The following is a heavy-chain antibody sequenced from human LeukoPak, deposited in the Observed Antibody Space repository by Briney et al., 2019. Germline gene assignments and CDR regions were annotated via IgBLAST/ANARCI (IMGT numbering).Heavy chain of an antibody. CDR1: GGSFSCYY. V-gene: IGHV4-34*01. CDR3: ARVAATLFPPYYYYYGMDV. J-gene: IGHJ6*02. Sequence: SETLSLTCAVYGGSFSCYYWSWIRQPPGKGLEWIGEINHSGSTNYNPSLKSRVTISVDTSKNQFSLKLSSVTAADTAVYYCARVAATLFPPYYYYYGMDVWGQGTTVTVSS. CDR2: INHSGST. D-gene: IGHD2-15*01.